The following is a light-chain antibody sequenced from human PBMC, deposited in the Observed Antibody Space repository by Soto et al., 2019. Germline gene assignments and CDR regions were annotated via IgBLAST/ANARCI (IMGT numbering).Light chain of an antibody. CDR2: EVS. CDR1: SSDVGDFNY. V-gene: IGLV2-14*01. Sequence: QSALTQPASVSGSPGQSITISCTGTSSDVGDFNYVSWYQQYPGKAPKLMIYEVSKRPSGVSNRFSGSKSGNTASLTISGLQAEDEADYHCSSYTKRTSLVFGGGTKVTVL. CDR3: SSYTKRTSLV. J-gene: IGLJ2*01.